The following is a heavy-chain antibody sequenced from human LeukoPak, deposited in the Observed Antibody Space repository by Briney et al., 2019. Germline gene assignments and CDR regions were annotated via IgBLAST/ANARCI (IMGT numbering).Heavy chain of an antibody. CDR3: ARTQGVYYGGISGAFDI. CDR1: GYTFTSYA. Sequence: ASVKVSCKASGYTFTSYALHWVRQAPGQRPEWMGWINAGKGNTKYSQKFQGRVTITRDTSASTAYMEVSSLRSEDTAVYHCARTQGVYYGGISGAFDIWGQGTVVTVSS. V-gene: IGHV1-3*01. CDR2: INAGKGNT. D-gene: IGHD4-23*01. J-gene: IGHJ3*02.